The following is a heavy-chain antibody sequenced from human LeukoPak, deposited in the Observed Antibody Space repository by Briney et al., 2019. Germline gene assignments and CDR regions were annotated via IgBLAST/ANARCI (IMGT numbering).Heavy chain of an antibody. D-gene: IGHD2-2*02. J-gene: IGHJ5*02. Sequence: LRLSCAASGFTFSSYAMSWIRQHPGKGLEWIGYIYYSGSTYYNPSLKSRVTISVDTSKNQFSLKLSSVTAADTAVYYCARDQYQLLYGFDPWGQGTLVTVSS. V-gene: IGHV4-31*02. CDR1: GFTFSSYA. CDR3: ARDQYQLLYGFDP. CDR2: IYYSGST.